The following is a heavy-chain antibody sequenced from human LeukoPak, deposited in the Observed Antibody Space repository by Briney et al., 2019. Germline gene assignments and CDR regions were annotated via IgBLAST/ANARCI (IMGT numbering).Heavy chain of an antibody. CDR3: ARDRESRGVTIVPFDY. D-gene: IGHD3-10*01. Sequence: SETLSLTCTVSGGSISSYYWSWIRQPPGKGLEWIGYIYYSGSTNYNPSLKSRVTISVDTSKNQFSLKLTSVSAADTAVYYCARDRESRGVTIVPFDYWGQGTLVTVSS. V-gene: IGHV4-59*12. J-gene: IGHJ4*02. CDR2: IYYSGST. CDR1: GGSISSYY.